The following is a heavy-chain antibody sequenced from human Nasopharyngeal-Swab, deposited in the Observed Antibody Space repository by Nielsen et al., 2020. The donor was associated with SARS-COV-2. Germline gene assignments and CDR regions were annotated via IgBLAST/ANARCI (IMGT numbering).Heavy chain of an antibody. Sequence: LRLSCTVSGGSISSGGYYWSWIRQHPGKGLEWIGYIYYSGSTYYNPSLKSRVTISVDTSKSQFSLKLSSVTAADTAVYYCARFNLGGSDIRVDYWGQGTLVTVSS. V-gene: IGHV4-31*03. CDR2: IYYSGST. J-gene: IGHJ4*02. CDR1: GGSISSGGYY. D-gene: IGHD2-2*02. CDR3: ARFNLGGSDIRVDY.